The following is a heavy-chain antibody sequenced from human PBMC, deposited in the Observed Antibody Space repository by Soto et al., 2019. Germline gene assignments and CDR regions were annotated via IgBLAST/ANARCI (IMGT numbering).Heavy chain of an antibody. Sequence: GGSLRLSCAASGFTFSSYAMSWVRQAPGKGLEWVSAISGSGGSTYYADSVKGRFTISRDNSKNTRYLQMNSLRAEDTAVYYCAKDRRRFLEWSNLPGGLDYWGQGTLVTVSS. CDR2: ISGSGGST. D-gene: IGHD3-3*01. CDR3: AKDRRRFLEWSNLPGGLDY. J-gene: IGHJ4*02. CDR1: GFTFSSYA. V-gene: IGHV3-23*01.